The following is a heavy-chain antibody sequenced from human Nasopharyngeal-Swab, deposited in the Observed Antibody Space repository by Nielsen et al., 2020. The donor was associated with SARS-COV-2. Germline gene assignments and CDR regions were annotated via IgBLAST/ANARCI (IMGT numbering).Heavy chain of an antibody. V-gene: IGHV3-23*01. CDR2: LTSDGAST. CDR3: ARGVEDSSGWIDYFDY. Sequence: GESLKISCAASGFTFSSYVMSWVRQAPGKGLEWVSGLTSDGASTDYADSVKGRFTISRDDSKNTLYLQMNSLRAEDTAVYYCARGVEDSSGWIDYFDYWGQGTLVTVSS. CDR1: GFTFSSYV. D-gene: IGHD6-19*01. J-gene: IGHJ4*02.